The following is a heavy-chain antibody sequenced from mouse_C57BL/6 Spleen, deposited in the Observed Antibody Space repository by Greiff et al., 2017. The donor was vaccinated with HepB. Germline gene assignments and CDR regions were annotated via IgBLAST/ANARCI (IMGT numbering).Heavy chain of an antibody. CDR2: IYPGSGNT. Sequence: VQLQESGAELVRPGASVKLSCKASGYTFTDYYINWVKQRPGQGLEWIARIYPGSGNTYYNEKFKGKATLTAEKSSSTAYMQLSSLTSEASAVYFCARPDYYSRSYDYAMDYWGQGTSVTVSS. V-gene: IGHV1-76*01. CDR3: ARPDYYSRSYDYAMDY. J-gene: IGHJ4*01. D-gene: IGHD1-1*01. CDR1: GYTFTDYY.